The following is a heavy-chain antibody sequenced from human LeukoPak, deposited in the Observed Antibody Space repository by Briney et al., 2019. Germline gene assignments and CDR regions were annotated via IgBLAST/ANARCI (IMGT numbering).Heavy chain of an antibody. CDR3: ARVDGRYCSGGSCYPLGNY. CDR2: ISAYNGNT. Sequence: ASVKVSCKASGYTFTSYGISWVRPAPGQGLEWMGWISAYNGNTNYAQKLQGRVTMTTDTSTSTAYMELRSLRSDDTAVYYCARVDGRYCSGGSCYPLGNYWGQGTLVTVSP. CDR1: GYTFTSYG. V-gene: IGHV1-18*01. J-gene: IGHJ4*02. D-gene: IGHD2-15*01.